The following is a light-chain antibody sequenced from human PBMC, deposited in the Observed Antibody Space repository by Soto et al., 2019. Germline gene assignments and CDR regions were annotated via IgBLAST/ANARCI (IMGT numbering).Light chain of an antibody. CDR1: SSDVGGYNY. CDR3: CSYAGSYIPYV. Sequence: QSALTQPRSVSGSPGQSVTISCTGTSSDVGGYNYVSWYQQHPGKAPKLMIYDVSKRPSGVPDRFSGSKSGNTASLTISGLQAEDEADYYCCSYAGSYIPYVSGPGTKVTVL. CDR2: DVS. J-gene: IGLJ1*01. V-gene: IGLV2-11*01.